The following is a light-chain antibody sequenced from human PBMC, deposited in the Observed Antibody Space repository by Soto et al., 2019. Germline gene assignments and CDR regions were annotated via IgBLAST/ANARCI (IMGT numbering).Light chain of an antibody. V-gene: IGKV4-1*01. CDR1: QSLLYTSNNKNY. J-gene: IGKJ1*01. CDR3: QQYYTTPRT. CDR2: WAS. Sequence: DFVVTQSPKSLAVTLGGRATINCKSSQSLLYTSNNKNYLAWYQQKPGQPPKLIIYWASTRESGVPDRFTGSGSGTDFTLTISNLQAEDAALYYCQQYYTTPRTFGQGTKVAIK.